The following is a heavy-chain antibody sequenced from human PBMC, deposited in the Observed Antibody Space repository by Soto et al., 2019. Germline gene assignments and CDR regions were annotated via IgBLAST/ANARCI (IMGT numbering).Heavy chain of an antibody. V-gene: IGHV3-23*01. CDR2: ISGSGGST. CDR1: GFTFSSYA. J-gene: IGHJ4*02. Sequence: GGSLRLSCAASGFTFSSYAMSWVRQAPGKGLEWVSAISGSGGSTYYADSVKGRFTISRDNSKNTLYLQMNSLRAEDTAVYYCAKKTFGGVIATAYDYWGQGTLVTVSS. CDR3: AKKTFGGVIATAYDY. D-gene: IGHD3-16*02.